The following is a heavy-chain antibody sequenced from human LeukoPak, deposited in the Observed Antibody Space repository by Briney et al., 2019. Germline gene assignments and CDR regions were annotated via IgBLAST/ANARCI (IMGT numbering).Heavy chain of an antibody. J-gene: IGHJ5*02. CDR3: ARLQRAVAAAATTNWFDP. V-gene: IGHV4-4*09. Sequence: SETLSLTCTVSGGSISSYYWSWIRQPPGKGLEWIGYIYTSGSTNYNPSLKSRVTISVDTSKNQFSLKLSSVTAADTAVYYCARLQRAVAAAATTNWFDPWGQGTLVTVSS. CDR1: GGSISSYY. CDR2: IYTSGST. D-gene: IGHD6-25*01.